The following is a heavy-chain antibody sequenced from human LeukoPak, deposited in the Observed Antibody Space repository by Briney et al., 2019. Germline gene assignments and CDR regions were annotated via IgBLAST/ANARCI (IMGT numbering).Heavy chain of an antibody. CDR2: ISGGGTTI. Sequence: GGSLRLSCAASGFTFSSYSMNWVRQAPGKGLEWVSYISGGGTTIYYADSVKGRFTISRDNAKKSLYLQMNSLRAEDTAVYYCARDATGGPLDYWGQGTLVTVST. CDR3: ARDATGGPLDY. J-gene: IGHJ4*02. V-gene: IGHV3-48*04. CDR1: GFTFSSYS.